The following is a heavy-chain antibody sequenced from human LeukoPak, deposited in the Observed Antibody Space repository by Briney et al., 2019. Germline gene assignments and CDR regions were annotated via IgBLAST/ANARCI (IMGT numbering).Heavy chain of an antibody. J-gene: IGHJ5*02. CDR1: GGSINNYY. V-gene: IGHV3-20*04. Sequence: PSETLSLTCTVSGGSINNYYWSWIRQPPGKGLEWVSGINWNGGSTGYADSVKGRFTISRDNAKNSLYLQMNSLRAEDTAVYYCARGGVTDRQRAPPKEWFDPGGQGTLVTVSS. CDR2: INWNGGST. CDR3: ARGGVTDRQRAPPKEWFDP. D-gene: IGHD3-10*01.